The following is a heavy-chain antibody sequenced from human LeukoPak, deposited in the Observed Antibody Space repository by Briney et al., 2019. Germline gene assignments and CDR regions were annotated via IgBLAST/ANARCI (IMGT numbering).Heavy chain of an antibody. J-gene: IGHJ3*02. D-gene: IGHD5-24*01. CDR2: IKQDGSEK. Sequence: GGSLRLSCAASGFTFSTYWMNWVRQAPGKGLEWVANIKQDGSEKYYVDSVKGRFTISRDNAKNSLYLQMNSLRAEDTAVYYCAREMEEMADSDASDIWGQGTMVTVSS. CDR3: AREMEEMADSDASDI. CDR1: GFTFSTYW. V-gene: IGHV3-7*01.